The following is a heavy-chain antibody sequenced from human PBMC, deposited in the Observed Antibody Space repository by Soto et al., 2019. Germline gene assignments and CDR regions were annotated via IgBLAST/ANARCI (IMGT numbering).Heavy chain of an antibody. Sequence: QVQLVESGGGVVQPGRSLRLSCAASGFTFSSYAMHWVRQAPGKGLEWVAVISYDGSNKYYADSVKGRFTISRDNSKNTLYLQMNSLRAEDTAVYYCAPTTMDTAMYFDYWGQGTLVTVSS. J-gene: IGHJ4*02. D-gene: IGHD5-18*01. CDR2: ISYDGSNK. V-gene: IGHV3-30-3*01. CDR1: GFTFSSYA. CDR3: APTTMDTAMYFDY.